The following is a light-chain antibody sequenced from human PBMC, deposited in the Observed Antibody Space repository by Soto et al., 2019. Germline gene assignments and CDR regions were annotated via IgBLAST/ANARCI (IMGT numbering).Light chain of an antibody. V-gene: IGKV3-15*01. CDR3: QRQSNWPRT. Sequence: EIVMTQSPVTLSVSPGERATLSCRASQSVGNNLAWYQQKPGQAPRLLIHGASTRATDIPARFSGSGSGTEFTLTISSLQSEDFGIYYCQRQSNWPRTFGQGTKVEIK. J-gene: IGKJ1*01. CDR1: QSVGNN. CDR2: GAS.